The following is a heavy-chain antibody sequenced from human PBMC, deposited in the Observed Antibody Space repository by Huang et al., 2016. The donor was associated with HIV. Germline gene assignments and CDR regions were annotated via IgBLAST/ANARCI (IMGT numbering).Heavy chain of an antibody. CDR1: GGSISSSSYY. D-gene: IGHD6-19*01. CDR2: IYDRGNT. V-gene: IGHV4-39*01. J-gene: IGHJ6*02. CDR3: ARHGRVAGHYYNNMDV. Sequence: LQLQESGPGLVKSSETLSLICTVSGGSISSSSYYWGWIRQPPGKGPEWIGGIYDRGNTDYNPPLKSRVTISVDTSKNQFSLKVNSVTAADTAVYYCARHGRVAGHYYNNMDVWGRGTTVTVSS.